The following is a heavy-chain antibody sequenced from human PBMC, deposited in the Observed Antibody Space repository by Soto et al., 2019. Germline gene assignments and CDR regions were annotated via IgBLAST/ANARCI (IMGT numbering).Heavy chain of an antibody. CDR3: AKFGGRDSAMLTNHHYGMDV. V-gene: IGHV3-23*01. D-gene: IGHD2-2*01. CDR1: GFTFSSYA. J-gene: IGHJ6*02. CDR2: ISGSGGST. Sequence: PGVSLRLSCAASGFTFSSYAMSWVRQAPGKGLEWVSAISGSGGSTYYADSVKGRFTISRDNSKNTLYLQMNSLRAEDTAVYYCAKFGGRDSAMLTNHHYGMDVWGQATTVTVSS.